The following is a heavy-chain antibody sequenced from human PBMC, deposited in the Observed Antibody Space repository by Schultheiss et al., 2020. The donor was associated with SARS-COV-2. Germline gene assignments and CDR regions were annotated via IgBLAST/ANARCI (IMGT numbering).Heavy chain of an antibody. CDR3: ARHRSYCGGDCYIHWFDP. Sequence: SQTLSLTCTVSGGSISSSSYYWGWIRQPPGKGLEWIGYIYYSGSTYYNPSLKSRVTISVDTSKNQFSLKLSSVTAADTAIYYCARHRSYCGGDCYIHWFDPWGQGTLVTVSS. V-gene: IGHV4-39*01. J-gene: IGHJ5*02. D-gene: IGHD2-21*01. CDR2: IYYSGST. CDR1: GGSISSSSYY.